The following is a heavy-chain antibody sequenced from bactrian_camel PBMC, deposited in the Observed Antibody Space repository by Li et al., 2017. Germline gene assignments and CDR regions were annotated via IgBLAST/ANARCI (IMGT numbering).Heavy chain of an antibody. CDR3: ATALDWWLGTYTY. CDR2: IYTHGYQT. J-gene: IGHJ4*01. D-gene: IGHD7*01. Sequence: QLVESGGGSVQPGESLRLSCVASGITFSRHDMSWVRQAPGKGLEWVASIYTHGYQTYYSESVQGRFTISRDNAKNTLYLQINSLKPEDTAVYYCATALDWWLGTYTYWGQGTQVTVS. V-gene: IGHV3-2*01. CDR1: GITFSRHD.